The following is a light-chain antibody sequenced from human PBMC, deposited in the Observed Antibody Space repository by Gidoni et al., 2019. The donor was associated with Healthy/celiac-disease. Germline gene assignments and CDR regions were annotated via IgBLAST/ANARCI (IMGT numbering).Light chain of an antibody. V-gene: IGKV1-33*01. CDR3: QQYDNLPYT. CDR2: DAS. J-gene: IGKJ2*01. Sequence: DIQMTQSPSSLSASVGDRVTITCQASQDISNYLNWYQQKPGKAPQLLIYDASNLETGVPSRFSGSGAGTYFTFTINSLQPEDIATYYCQQYDNLPYTCGQGTKLEIK. CDR1: QDISNY.